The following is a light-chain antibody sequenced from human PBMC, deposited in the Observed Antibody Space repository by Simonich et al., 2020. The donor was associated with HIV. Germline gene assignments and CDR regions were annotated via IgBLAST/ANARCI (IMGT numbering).Light chain of an antibody. CDR1: KGSGSW. CDR2: AAS. CDR3: QQANTFPSIT. Sequence: DFQMTQSPSSVSASVGDRVTITCRASKGSGSWLAWYQQKPGKAPKLLIYAASSLQSGVPSRFSGGGFGTDFTLTISSRQPEDFATYYCQQANTFPSITFGQGTRLEMK. J-gene: IGKJ5*01. V-gene: IGKV1-12*02.